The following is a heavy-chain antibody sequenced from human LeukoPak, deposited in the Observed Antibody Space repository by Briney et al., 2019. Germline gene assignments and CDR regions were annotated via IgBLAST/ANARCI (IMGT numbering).Heavy chain of an antibody. CDR1: GFTFDDYA. CDR2: ISWNSGSI. V-gene: IGHV3-9*01. J-gene: IGHJ4*01. D-gene: IGHD5-24*01. Sequence: GRSLRLSCAASGFTFDDYAMHWVRQAPGKGLEWVSGISWNSGSIGYADSVKGRFTISRDNAKNSLYLQMNSLRAEDTALYYCAKAVRDGYTWLFDYWGHGTLVTVSS. CDR3: AKAVRDGYTWLFDY.